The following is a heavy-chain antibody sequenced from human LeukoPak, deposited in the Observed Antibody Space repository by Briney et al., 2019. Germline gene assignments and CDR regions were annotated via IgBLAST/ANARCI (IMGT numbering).Heavy chain of an antibody. D-gene: IGHD1-26*01. V-gene: IGHV1-18*01. CDR2: ISAYNGNT. CDR3: ARDVRRELRGDDAFDI. Sequence: ASVKVSCKASGYTFTSYGISWVRQAPGQGLEWMGWISAYNGNTNYAQKLQGRVTMTTDTSTSTAYMELRSLRSDDTAVYYCARDVRRELRGDDAFDIWGQGTMVTVSS. CDR1: GYTFTSYG. J-gene: IGHJ3*02.